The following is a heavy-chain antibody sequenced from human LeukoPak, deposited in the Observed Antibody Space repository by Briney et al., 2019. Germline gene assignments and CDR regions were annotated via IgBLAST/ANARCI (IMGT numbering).Heavy chain of an antibody. CDR3: AREAIIAALDSFDY. D-gene: IGHD6-6*01. CDR2: IYHSGST. CDR1: GGSISSSSYY. Sequence: PSETLSLTCTVSGGSISSSSYYWGWIRQPPGKGLEWIGSIYHSGSTYYNPSLKSRVTIAVDTSKNQFSLKLSSVTAADTAVYYCAREAIIAALDSFDYWGQGTLVTVSS. V-gene: IGHV4-39*07. J-gene: IGHJ4*02.